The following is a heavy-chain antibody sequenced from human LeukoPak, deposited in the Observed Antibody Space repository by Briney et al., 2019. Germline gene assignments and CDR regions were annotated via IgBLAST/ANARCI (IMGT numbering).Heavy chain of an antibody. V-gene: IGHV1-2*02. J-gene: IGHJ4*02. Sequence: GASVKVSCKASGYTFPGYYMHWVRQAPGQGLEWMGWINPNSGGTNYAQKFQGRVTMTRDTSISTAYMELSRLRSDDTAVYYCARGALITKLPGKEGYWGQGTLVTVSS. CDR2: INPNSGGT. CDR3: ARGALITKLPGKEGY. D-gene: IGHD3-22*01. CDR1: GYTFPGYY.